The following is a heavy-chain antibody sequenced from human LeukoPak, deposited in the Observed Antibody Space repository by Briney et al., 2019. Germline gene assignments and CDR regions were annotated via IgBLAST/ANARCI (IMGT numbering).Heavy chain of an antibody. J-gene: IGHJ6*03. CDR1: GGTFSSYA. V-gene: IGHV1-69*06. CDR2: IIPIFGTA. Sequence: SVKVSCKASGGTFSSYAISWVRQAPGQGLEWMGGIIPIFGTANYAQKFQGRVTITADKSTSTAYMELSSLRSEDTAVYYCARDGQIAVAGKAGPPDHYYYYYMDVWGKGTTVTVSS. CDR3: ARDGQIAVAGKAGPPDHYYYYYMDV. D-gene: IGHD6-19*01.